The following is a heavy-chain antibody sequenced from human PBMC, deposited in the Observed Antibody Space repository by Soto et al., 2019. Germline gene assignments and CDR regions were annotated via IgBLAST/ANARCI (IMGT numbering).Heavy chain of an antibody. Sequence: SETLSLSCTVSGGSISSGGYYWSWIRQHPGKGLEWIGYIYYSGSTYYNPSLKSRVTISVDTSKNQFSLKLSSVTAADTAVYYCARGFLQYYYHYYMDVWGKGTTVTVSS. D-gene: IGHD1-1*01. CDR3: ARGFLQYYYHYYMDV. CDR2: IYYSGST. CDR1: GGSISSGGYY. V-gene: IGHV4-31*03. J-gene: IGHJ6*03.